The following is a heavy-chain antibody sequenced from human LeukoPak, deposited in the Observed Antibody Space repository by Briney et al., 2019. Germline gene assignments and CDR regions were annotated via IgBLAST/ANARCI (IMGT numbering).Heavy chain of an antibody. CDR2: INHSGST. J-gene: IGHJ4*02. CDR3: ARDMGYGGNSGSFDY. CDR1: GGSFSGYY. D-gene: IGHD4-23*01. V-gene: IGHV4-34*01. Sequence: SETLSLTCAVYGGSFSGYYWSWIRQPPGKGLEWIGEINHSGSTNYNPSLKSRVTISVDTSKNQFSLKLSSVTAADTAVYYCARDMGYGGNSGSFDYWGQGTLVTVSS.